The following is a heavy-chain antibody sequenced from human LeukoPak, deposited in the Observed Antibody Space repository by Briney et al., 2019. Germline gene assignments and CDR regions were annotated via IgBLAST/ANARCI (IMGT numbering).Heavy chain of an antibody. V-gene: IGHV4-59*08. D-gene: IGHD1-26*01. CDR1: GGSISSYY. J-gene: IGHJ3*02. Sequence: SETLSLTCTVSGGSISSYYWSRIRQPPGKGLEWIGYIYYSGSTNYNPSLKSRVTISVDTSKNQFSLKLSSVTAADTAVYYCARLGSYYFRDAFDIWGQGTMVTVSS. CDR3: ARLGSYYFRDAFDI. CDR2: IYYSGST.